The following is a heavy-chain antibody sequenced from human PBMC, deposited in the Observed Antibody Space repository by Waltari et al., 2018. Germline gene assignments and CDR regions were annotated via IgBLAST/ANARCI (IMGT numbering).Heavy chain of an antibody. CDR1: GGSISSHY. Sequence: QVQLQESGPGLVKPSETLSLTCTVSGGSISSHYWSWIRQPPGKGLEWIGYIYYSGSTNYNPSLKSRVTISVDTSKNQFSLKLSSVTAADTAVYYCARVVVPAAKHWYFDLWGRGTPVTVSS. V-gene: IGHV4-59*11. CDR2: IYYSGST. CDR3: ARVVVPAAKHWYFDL. J-gene: IGHJ2*01. D-gene: IGHD2-2*01.